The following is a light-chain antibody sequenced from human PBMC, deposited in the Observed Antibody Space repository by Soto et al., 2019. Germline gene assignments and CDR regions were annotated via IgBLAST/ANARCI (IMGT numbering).Light chain of an antibody. CDR2: AAS. CDR1: KNMPTY. J-gene: IGKJ2*01. CDR3: QQSYSMPYT. Sequence: DVQMTQSPSSLSASVGDRVTITCRTSKNMPTYLNWYQHKPGRPPNLLIYAASSLQSGVPSRFSGSGSGTDFTLTISSLQPEDFATYYCQQSYSMPYTFGQGTRLEIK. V-gene: IGKV1-39*01.